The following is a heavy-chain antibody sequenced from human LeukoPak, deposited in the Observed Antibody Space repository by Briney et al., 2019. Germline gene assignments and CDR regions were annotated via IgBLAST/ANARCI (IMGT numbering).Heavy chain of an antibody. CDR1: GFTFSNYS. CDR3: ARAVLLQQWLFPSFDY. J-gene: IGHJ4*02. Sequence: PGGSLRLSCAASGFTFSNYSMNWVRQAPGKGLEWVSSISSSSSYIYYADSVKGRFTISRDNAKNSLYLQMNSLRAEDTAVYYCARAVLLQQWLFPSFDYWGQGTLVTVSS. V-gene: IGHV3-21*01. CDR2: ISSSSSYI. D-gene: IGHD6-19*01.